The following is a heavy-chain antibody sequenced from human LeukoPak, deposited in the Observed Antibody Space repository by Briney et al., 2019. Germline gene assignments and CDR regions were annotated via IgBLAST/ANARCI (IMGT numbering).Heavy chain of an antibody. Sequence: GGSLRLSCAASGFTFSSYAMNWVRQAPGKGLEWVSAISGSGGSTYYADSAKGRFTISRDNSKNTLYLQMNSLRAEDTAVYYCAKTGHDYVWGSYRSPYYYGMDVWGQGTTVTVSS. CDR3: AKTGHDYVWGSYRSPYYYGMDV. D-gene: IGHD3-16*02. CDR2: ISGSGGST. J-gene: IGHJ6*02. CDR1: GFTFSSYA. V-gene: IGHV3-23*01.